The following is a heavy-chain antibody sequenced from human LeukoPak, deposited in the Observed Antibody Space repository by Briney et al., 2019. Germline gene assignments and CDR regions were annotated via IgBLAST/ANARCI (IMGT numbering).Heavy chain of an antibody. V-gene: IGHV5-51*01. D-gene: IGHD3-10*01. CDR3: ARLAYYYGSGSFENWFDP. CDR2: IYPGDSDT. Sequence: GESLKISCKDSGYSFTSYWIGWVRQMPGKGLEWMGIIYPGDSDTRYSPSFQGQVTISADKSISTAYLQWSSLKASDTAMYYCARLAYYYGSGSFENWFDPWGQGTLVTVSS. CDR1: GYSFTSYW. J-gene: IGHJ5*02.